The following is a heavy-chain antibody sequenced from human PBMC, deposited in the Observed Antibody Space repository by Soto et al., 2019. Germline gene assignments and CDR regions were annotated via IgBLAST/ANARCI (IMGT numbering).Heavy chain of an antibody. V-gene: IGHV4-39*01. CDR1: GDSISDSRYY. D-gene: IGHD4-17*01. J-gene: IGHJ5*02. CDR3: ARQVYGDYLGGNWFDP. Sequence: PSETLSLTCSVLGDSISDSRYYWGCIRHSPEKGLEWMGSISHYVHAYYNPPLKSRVTLFADTSRNHFSLKMKSVTVADTALYFGARQVYGDYLGGNWFDPWGQGAPVTVSS. CDR2: ISHYVHA.